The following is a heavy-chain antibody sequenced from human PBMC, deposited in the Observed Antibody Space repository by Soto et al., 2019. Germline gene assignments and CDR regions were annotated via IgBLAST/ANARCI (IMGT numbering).Heavy chain of an antibody. CDR3: ARGGGTRKTFDY. CDR2: INHSGST. J-gene: IGHJ4*02. CDR1: GGSFSGYY. D-gene: IGHD3-16*01. Sequence: SETLSLTCAVYGGSFSGYYWSWIRQPSGKGLEWIGEINHSGSTNYNPSLKSRVTISVDTSKNQFSLKLSSVTAADTAVYYCARGGGTRKTFDYWGQGTLVTVSS. V-gene: IGHV4-34*01.